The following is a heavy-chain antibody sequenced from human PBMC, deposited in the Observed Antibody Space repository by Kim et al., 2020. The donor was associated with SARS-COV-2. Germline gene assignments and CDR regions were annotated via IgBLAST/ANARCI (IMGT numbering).Heavy chain of an antibody. V-gene: IGHV3-33*01. CDR1: GFTFSSYG. J-gene: IGHJ4*02. CDR2: IWSDGSNK. Sequence: GGSLRLSCAASGFTFSSYGMHWVRQAPGKGLEWVAVIWSDGSNKYYADSVKGRFTISRDNSKNTLYLQMNSLRAEDTAVCYCARESAVDAAGVFTLDYWGQGRQVSDSS. CDR3: ARESAVDAAGVFTLDY. D-gene: IGHD6-13*01.